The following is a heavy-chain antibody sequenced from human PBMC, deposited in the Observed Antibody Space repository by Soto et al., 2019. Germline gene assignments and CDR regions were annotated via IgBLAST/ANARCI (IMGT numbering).Heavy chain of an antibody. V-gene: IGHV3-23*01. D-gene: IGHD3-22*01. Sequence: EVQLLESGGGLVQPGGSLRLSCAASGFTFSSYAMSWVRQAPGKGLEWVSAISGSGGSTYYADSVKGRFTISRDNSKNTLYLQMNSLRAEDTAVYYCAKSKPLVVITISSVWPDDYWGQGTLVTVSS. J-gene: IGHJ4*02. CDR1: GFTFSSYA. CDR3: AKSKPLVVITISSVWPDDY. CDR2: ISGSGGST.